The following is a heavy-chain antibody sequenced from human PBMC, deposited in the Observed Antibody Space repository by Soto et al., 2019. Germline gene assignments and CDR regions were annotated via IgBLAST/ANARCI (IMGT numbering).Heavy chain of an antibody. CDR2: VIPVLTMT. D-gene: IGHD1-26*01. CDR1: GGSLNSYT. J-gene: IGHJ2*01. V-gene: IGHV1-69*02. CDR3: AVDLREGGTYRWGGGSEL. Sequence: QVQLVQSGAEVKKPGSSVKVSCKASGGSLNSYTISWVRQAPGQGLEWMGRVIPVLTMTNYAQKFQDRVTITADKSTGTAYMERTSLKSEDTAVYYCAVDLREGGTYRWGGGSELWGRGTLVIVSS.